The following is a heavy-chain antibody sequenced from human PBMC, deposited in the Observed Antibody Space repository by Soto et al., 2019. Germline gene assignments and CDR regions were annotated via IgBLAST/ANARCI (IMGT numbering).Heavy chain of an antibody. CDR3: ARDLRIDVVTVPFDY. D-gene: IGHD3-22*01. CDR1: GFTFSTNW. J-gene: IGHJ4*02. V-gene: IGHV3-74*01. Sequence: EVQLVESGGCLVQPGGSLRLSCAASGFTFSTNWMHWVRQAPGKGLVWLSDINSDGSRTTYADSVKGRFTMSRDNAKNTLYLQMNSLSAEDTAVYYCARDLRIDVVTVPFDYWGQGTLVTVSS. CDR2: INSDGSRT.